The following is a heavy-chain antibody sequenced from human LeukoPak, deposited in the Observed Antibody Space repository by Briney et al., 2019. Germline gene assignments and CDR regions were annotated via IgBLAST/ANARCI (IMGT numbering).Heavy chain of an antibody. V-gene: IGHV1-2*06. Sequence: GASVKVSCKASGYTFSSYYMHWVRQAPGQGLEWMGRINPNSGGTNYAQKFQGRVTMTRDTSISTAYMELSRLRSDDTAVYYCAREHCSGGSCYRDFDYWGQGTLVTVSS. CDR3: AREHCSGGSCYRDFDY. J-gene: IGHJ4*02. D-gene: IGHD2-15*01. CDR1: GYTFSSYY. CDR2: INPNSGGT.